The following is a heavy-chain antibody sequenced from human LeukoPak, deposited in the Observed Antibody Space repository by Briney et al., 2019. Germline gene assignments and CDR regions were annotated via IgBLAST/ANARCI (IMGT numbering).Heavy chain of an antibody. V-gene: IGHV4-59*08. Sequence: PSETLSLTCNVSGGSISSYYWSWIRQPPGKGLEGIGCLYSSGSTNYNPSLKRRVTMSVDTSKNQFSLNLTSVTAADTAVYYCARHLSTHYYYYGMDVWGQGTTVTVSS. CDR3: ARHLSTHYYYYGMDV. CDR2: LYSSGST. CDR1: GGSISSYY. J-gene: IGHJ6*02.